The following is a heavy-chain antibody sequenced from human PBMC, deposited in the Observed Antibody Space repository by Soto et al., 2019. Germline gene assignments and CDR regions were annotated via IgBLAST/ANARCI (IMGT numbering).Heavy chain of an antibody. J-gene: IGHJ4*02. CDR2: ISYDGSNK. CDR3: ARGGSSGYHIRTGVDY. V-gene: IGHV3-30-3*01. CDR1: GFTFSSYA. D-gene: IGHD3-22*01. Sequence: GGSLRLSCAASGFTFSSYAMHWVRQAPGKGLEWVAVISYDGSNKYYADSVKGRFTISRDNSKNTLYLQMNSLRAEDTAVYYCARGGSSGYHIRTGVDYWGQGTLVTVSS.